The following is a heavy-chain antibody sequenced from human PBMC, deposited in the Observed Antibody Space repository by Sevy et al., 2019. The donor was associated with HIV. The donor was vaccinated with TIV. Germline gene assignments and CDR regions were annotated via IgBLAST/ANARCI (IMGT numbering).Heavy chain of an antibody. CDR2: IWYDGSNK. CDR3: ATQSDSSGYYWYFDL. V-gene: IGHV3-33*01. CDR1: GFTFSSYG. J-gene: IGHJ2*01. D-gene: IGHD3-22*01. Sequence: GGSLRLSCAASGFTFSSYGMHWVRQAPGKGLEWVAVIWYDGSNKYYANSVKVRFTISRDNSKNTLYLQMNSLRAEDTAVYYCATQSDSSGYYWYFDLWGRGTLVTVSS.